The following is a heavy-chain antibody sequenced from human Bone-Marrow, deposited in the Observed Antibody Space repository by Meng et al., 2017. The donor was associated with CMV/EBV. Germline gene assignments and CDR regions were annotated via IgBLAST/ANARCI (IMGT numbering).Heavy chain of an antibody. D-gene: IGHD3/OR15-3a*01. Sequence: GESLKISCAASGFTFRTYNMNWVRQAPGKGLEWVSSITSSSDYVRYAGSVKGRFTISRDNAKNALYLQMNNVRAEDTAVYYCARVGPRVTFVGFSFDFCGLGTLITVSS. CDR3: ARVGPRVTFVGFSFDF. J-gene: IGHJ4*02. V-gene: IGHV3-21*01. CDR1: GFTFRTYN. CDR2: ITSSSDYV.